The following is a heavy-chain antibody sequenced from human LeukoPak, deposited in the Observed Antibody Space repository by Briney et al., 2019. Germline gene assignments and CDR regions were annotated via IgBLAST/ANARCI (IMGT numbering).Heavy chain of an antibody. Sequence: GGSLRLSHAASGFIFSSYGMHWVRQAPGKGLEWVSYISSSGSTIYYADSVKGRFTISRDNAKNSLYLQMNSLRAEDTAVYYCAELDITMIGGVWGKGTTVTISS. CDR3: AELDITMIGGV. V-gene: IGHV3-48*04. CDR1: GFIFSSYG. CDR2: ISSSGSTI. J-gene: IGHJ6*04. D-gene: IGHD3-10*02.